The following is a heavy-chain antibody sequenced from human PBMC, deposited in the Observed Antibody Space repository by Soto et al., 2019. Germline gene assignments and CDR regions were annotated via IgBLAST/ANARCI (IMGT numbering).Heavy chain of an antibody. CDR1: GYTFTVYY. J-gene: IGHJ4*02. Sequence: QVQLVQSGAEVKKPGASVNVSCKASGYTFTVYYMHWVRQAPGQGLEWMGWINPKSGGTMYPPKFQGRVIMTWDTSISTSYRALTRLRSDETAVYYCARDLAKGGGSAGFDYWGQGTLVTVSS. V-gene: IGHV1-2*02. D-gene: IGHD1-26*01. CDR3: ARDLAKGGGSAGFDY. CDR2: INPKSGGT.